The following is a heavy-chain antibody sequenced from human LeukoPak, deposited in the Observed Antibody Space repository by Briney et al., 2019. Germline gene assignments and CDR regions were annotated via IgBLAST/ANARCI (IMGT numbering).Heavy chain of an antibody. J-gene: IGHJ4*02. V-gene: IGHV3-30-3*01. CDR2: ISYDGSNK. Sequence: QPGGSLRVSCAASGFTFSSYAMHWVRQAPGKGLEWVAVISYDGSNKNYADSVKGRFTISRDNSKNTLYLQMNSLRAEDTAVYYCAKDLSRWWGPDYWGQGTLVTVSS. CDR3: AKDLSRWWGPDY. D-gene: IGHD2-21*02. CDR1: GFTFSSYA.